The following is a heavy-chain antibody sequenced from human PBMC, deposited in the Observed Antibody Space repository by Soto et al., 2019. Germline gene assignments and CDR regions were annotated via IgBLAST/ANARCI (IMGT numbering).Heavy chain of an antibody. CDR1: GFTFSSYS. Sequence: EVQLVESGGGLVKPGGSLRLSCAASGFTFSSYSMNWVRQAPGKGLEWVSSISSSSSYIYYADSVKGRFTISRDNAKNSLYLQMNSLRAEDTAVYYCASSITMVRGEKGGAFDIWGQGTKVTVSS. D-gene: IGHD3-10*01. CDR2: ISSSSSYI. J-gene: IGHJ3*02. CDR3: ASSITMVRGEKGGAFDI. V-gene: IGHV3-21*01.